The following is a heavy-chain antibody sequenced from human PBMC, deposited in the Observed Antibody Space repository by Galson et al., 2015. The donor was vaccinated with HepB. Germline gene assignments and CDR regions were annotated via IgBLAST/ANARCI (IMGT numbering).Heavy chain of an antibody. J-gene: IGHJ6*02. D-gene: IGHD6-19*01. V-gene: IGHV5-10-1*01. Sequence: QSGAEVKKPGESLRISCRGSGYNFTSYWISWVRQMPGKGLEWMGRIDPSDSFSHYSPSFQGHVTISADKYSNTAFLQWSSLKASDTAIYYCARPPSESSGWAYYGMDVWGQGTTVIVSS. CDR2: IDPSDSFS. CDR1: GYNFTSYW. CDR3: ARPPSESSGWAYYGMDV.